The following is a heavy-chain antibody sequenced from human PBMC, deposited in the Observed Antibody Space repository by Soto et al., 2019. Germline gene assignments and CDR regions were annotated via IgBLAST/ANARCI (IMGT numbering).Heavy chain of an antibody. CDR3: AAGVGYSDAFDI. CDR2: IVVGSGNT. V-gene: IGHV1-58*01. CDR1: GFTFTSSA. Sequence: SVKVSCKASGFTFTSSAVQLVRQARGQRLEWIGWIVVGSGNTNYAQKFQERVTITRDMSTSTAYMELSSLRSEDTAVYYCAAGVGYSDAFDIWGQGTMVTVSS. J-gene: IGHJ3*02. D-gene: IGHD5-18*01.